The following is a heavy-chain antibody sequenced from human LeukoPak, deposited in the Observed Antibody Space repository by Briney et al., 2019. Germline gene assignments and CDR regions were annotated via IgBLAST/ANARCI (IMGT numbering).Heavy chain of an antibody. V-gene: IGHV4-34*01. J-gene: IGHJ6*03. CDR2: INHSGST. CDR1: GGSFSGYY. Sequence: PSETLSLTCAVYGGSFSGYYWSWIRQPPGKGLEWIGEINHSGSTNYNPSLKSRVTISVDTSKNQFSLKLSSVTAADTAVYYCARVPGPMAPRDYYMDVWGKGTTVTASS. CDR3: ARVPGPMAPRDYYMDV. D-gene: IGHD3-10*01.